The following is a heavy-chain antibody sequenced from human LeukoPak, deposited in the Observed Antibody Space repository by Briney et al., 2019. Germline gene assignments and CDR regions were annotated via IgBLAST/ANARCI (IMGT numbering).Heavy chain of an antibody. V-gene: IGHV3-48*01. CDR2: ISSSTNTI. CDR3: ARGLNCSGGSCYFDY. CDR1: GFTFTTYS. Sequence: GGSLRLSCAASGFTFTTYSMNWVRQAPGKGLEWVSYISSSTNTIYYADSVKGRFTISRDNAKNSLYVQMNNLRAEDTAAYYCARGLNCSGGSCYFDYWGQGTLVTVSS. D-gene: IGHD2-15*01. J-gene: IGHJ4*02.